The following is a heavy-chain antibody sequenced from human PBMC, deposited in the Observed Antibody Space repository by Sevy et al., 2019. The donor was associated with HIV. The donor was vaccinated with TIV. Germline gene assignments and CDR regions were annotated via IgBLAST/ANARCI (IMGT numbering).Heavy chain of an antibody. J-gene: IGHJ6*02. V-gene: IGHV3-21*01. CDR2: ISSSSNYI. Sequence: GGSLRLSCAASGFTFSSYSMNWVRQAPGKGLEWVSSISSSSNYIYSADSVKGRFTISSDNAKNSLYLQMNSLRAEDTAVYYCARGEVNYDSLIPIRTEGGYYYGMDVWGQGTTVTVSS. D-gene: IGHD3-3*01. CDR1: GFTFSSYS. CDR3: ARGEVNYDSLIPIRTEGGYYYGMDV.